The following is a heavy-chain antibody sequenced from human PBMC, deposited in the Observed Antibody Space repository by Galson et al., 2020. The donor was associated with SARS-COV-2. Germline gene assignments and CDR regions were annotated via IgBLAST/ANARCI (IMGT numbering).Heavy chain of an antibody. D-gene: IGHD1-1*01. CDR3: ARRNAELEPNYYFDY. CDR2: IYPGDSDT. CDR1: GYSFTSYW. J-gene: IGHJ4*02. Sequence: ASVKVSCKGSGYSFTSYWIAWVRQMPGKGLEWMGIIYPGDSDTRYSPSFQGQVTISADKSISTAYLQWSSLKASDTAIYYCARRNAELEPNYYFDYWGQGTLVTVSS. V-gene: IGHV5-51*01.